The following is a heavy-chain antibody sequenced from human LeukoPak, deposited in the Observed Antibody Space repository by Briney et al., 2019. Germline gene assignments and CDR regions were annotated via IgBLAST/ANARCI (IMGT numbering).Heavy chain of an antibody. V-gene: IGHV3-74*01. J-gene: IGHJ6*02. D-gene: IGHD2-21*02. Sequence: GGSLRLSCAASGLTFSSYWMHWVRQAPGKGLVWVSRINSDGSSTSYADSVKGRFTISRDNAKNTLYLQMNSLRAEDTAVYYCARAPADFYYYYGMDVWGQGTTVTVSS. CDR3: ARAPADFYYYYGMDV. CDR1: GLTFSSYW. CDR2: INSDGSST.